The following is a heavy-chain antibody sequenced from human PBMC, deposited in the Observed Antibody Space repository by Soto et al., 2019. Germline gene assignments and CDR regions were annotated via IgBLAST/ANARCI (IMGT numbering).Heavy chain of an antibody. D-gene: IGHD2-21*01. Sequence: TLSLTCTVSGGSISSYYWSWIRQPPGKGLEWIGYIYYSGSTNYNPSLKSRVTISVDTSKNQFSLKLSSVTAADTAVYYCARASKHPKEISFFDYWGQGTPVTVSS. CDR3: ARASKHPKEISFFDY. V-gene: IGHV4-59*01. CDR2: IYYSGST. CDR1: GGSISSYY. J-gene: IGHJ4*02.